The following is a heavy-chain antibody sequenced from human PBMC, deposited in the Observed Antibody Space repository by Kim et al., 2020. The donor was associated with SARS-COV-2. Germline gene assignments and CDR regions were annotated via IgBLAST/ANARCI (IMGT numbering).Heavy chain of an antibody. D-gene: IGHD2-15*01. CDR2: IYYSGST. CDR3: ARHPRWPAATHYYYYYGMDV. J-gene: IGHJ6*02. Sequence: ETLSLTCTVSGGSISSSSYYWGWIRQPPGKGLEWIGSIYYSGSTYYNPSLKSRVTISVDTSKNQFSLKLSSVTAADTAVYYCARHPRWPAATHYYYYYGMDVWGQGTTVTVSS. V-gene: IGHV4-39*01. CDR1: GGSISSSSYY.